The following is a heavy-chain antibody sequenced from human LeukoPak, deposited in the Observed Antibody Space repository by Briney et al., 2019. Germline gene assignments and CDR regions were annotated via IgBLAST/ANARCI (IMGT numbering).Heavy chain of an antibody. CDR3: ARQKGNYGSGSYRKYYFDY. CDR2: TNHSGST. D-gene: IGHD3-10*01. CDR1: GGSFSGYY. V-gene: IGHV4-34*01. Sequence: SETLSLTSAVYGGSFSGYYWSWIRQPPGKGLEWIGETNHSGSTNYNPSLNSRATISVDTSKNQFSLKLSSVTAADTAVYYCARQKGNYGSGSYRKYYFDYWGQGTLVTVSS. J-gene: IGHJ4*02.